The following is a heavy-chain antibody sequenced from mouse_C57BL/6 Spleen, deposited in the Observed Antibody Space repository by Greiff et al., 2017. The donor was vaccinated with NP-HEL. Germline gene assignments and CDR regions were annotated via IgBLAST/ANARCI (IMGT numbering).Heavy chain of an antibody. V-gene: IGHV1-64*01. CDR2: IHPISGST. D-gene: IGHD2-4*01. CDR1: GYTFTSYW. CDR3: DRRSYYDYDGYFDY. J-gene: IGHJ2*01. Sequence: VQLQQPGAELVKPGASVKLSCKASGYTFTSYWMHWVKQRPGQGLEWIGMIHPISGSTNYNEKFKSKATLTVDKSSSTAYMQLSSLTSEDSAVYFCDRRSYYDYDGYFDYWGQGTTLTVSS.